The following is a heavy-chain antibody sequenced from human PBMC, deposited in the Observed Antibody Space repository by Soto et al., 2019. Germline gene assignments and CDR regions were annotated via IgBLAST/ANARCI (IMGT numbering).Heavy chain of an antibody. CDR2: IIPIFGTA. CDR3: ARWGVEMATILHWSFDL. J-gene: IGHJ2*01. Sequence: QVQLVQSGAEVKKPGSSVKVSCKASGGTFSSYAISWVRQAPGQGLEWMGGIIPIFGTANYAQKFQGRVTITADESTSTAYMELSRLRSEDTAVYYCARWGVEMATILHWSFDLWGRGTLVTVSS. CDR1: GGTFSSYA. V-gene: IGHV1-69*12. D-gene: IGHD5-12*01.